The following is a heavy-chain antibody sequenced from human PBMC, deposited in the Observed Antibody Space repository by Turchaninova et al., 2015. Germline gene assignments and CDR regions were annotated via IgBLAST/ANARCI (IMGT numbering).Heavy chain of an antibody. CDR3: ARSHGRVTLSYFDY. V-gene: IGHV3-21*01. CDR2: ISSSIILL. Sequence: EVQLVESGGGLVKPGGSLRLSCAASGFTFSTSSMNWVRQAPGKGLEWVSSISSSIILLYYADSVKGRFTISRDKAQNSLYLQRNSLRAEDTAVYYCARSHGRVTLSYFDYWGQGTLVTVSS. CDR1: GFTFSTSS. J-gene: IGHJ4*02. D-gene: IGHD2-21*02.